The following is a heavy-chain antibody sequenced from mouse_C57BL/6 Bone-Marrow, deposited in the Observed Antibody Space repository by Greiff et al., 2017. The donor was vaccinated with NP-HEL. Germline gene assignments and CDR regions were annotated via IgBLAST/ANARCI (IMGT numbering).Heavy chain of an antibody. D-gene: IGHD3-2*02. J-gene: IGHJ2*01. CDR2: ISDGGSYT. Sequence: VQLKESGGGLVKPGGSLKLSCAASGFTFSSYAMSWVRQTPEKRLEWVATISDGGSYTYYPDNVKGRFTISRDNAKNNLYLQMSHLKSEDTAMYYCARVGTAQATREIDYWGQGTTLTVSS. V-gene: IGHV5-4*01. CDR1: GFTFSSYA. CDR3: ARVGTAQATREIDY.